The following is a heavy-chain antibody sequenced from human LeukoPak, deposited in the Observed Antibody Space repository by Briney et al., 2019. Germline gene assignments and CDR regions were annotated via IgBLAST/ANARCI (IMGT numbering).Heavy chain of an antibody. CDR1: VDSIGSSTYY. Sequence: SETLSLTCTVSVDSIGSSTYYWGWVRQPPGKGLEWIGSIYYTVSRYYNPSRKSRATVSVDTSKNQFSLRLNSTAAADTAVYYCGRFSTTVTTGDYWGQGTLVTVSS. CDR3: GRFSTTVTTGDY. D-gene: IGHD4-17*01. V-gene: IGHV4-39*01. J-gene: IGHJ4*02. CDR2: IYYTVSR.